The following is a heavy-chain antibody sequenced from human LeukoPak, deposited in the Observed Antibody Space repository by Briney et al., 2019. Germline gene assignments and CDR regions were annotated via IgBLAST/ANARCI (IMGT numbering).Heavy chain of an antibody. CDR3: ARGYYYDSSGYYYPFDY. CDR2: IYHSGST. Sequence: SETLSLTCTVSGYSISSGYYWGWIRQPPGKGLEWIGSIYHSGSTYYNPSLKSRVTISVDTSKNQFSLKLSSVTAADTAVYYCARGYYYDSSGYYYPFDYWGQGTLVTVSS. CDR1: GYSISSGYY. V-gene: IGHV4-38-2*02. J-gene: IGHJ4*02. D-gene: IGHD3-22*01.